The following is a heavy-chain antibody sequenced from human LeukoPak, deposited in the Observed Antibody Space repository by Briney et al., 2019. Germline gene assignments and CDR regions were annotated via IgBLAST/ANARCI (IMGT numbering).Heavy chain of an antibody. D-gene: IGHD3-10*01. J-gene: IGHJ6*02. CDR2: IDPSDSYT. CDR1: GYSFTSYW. CDR3: ARLSYYGSGSYYRHAYYYGMDV. Sequence: GESLQISFKGSGYSFTSYWISWVRQMPGKGLEWMGRIDPSDSYTNYSPSFQGHVTISADKSISTAYLQWSSLKASDTAMYYCARLSYYGSGSYYRHAYYYGMDVWGQGTTVTVSS. V-gene: IGHV5-10-1*01.